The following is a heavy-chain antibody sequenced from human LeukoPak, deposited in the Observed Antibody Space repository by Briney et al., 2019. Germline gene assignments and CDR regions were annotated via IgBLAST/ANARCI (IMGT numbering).Heavy chain of an antibody. CDR1: GYTFTSYG. CDR2: ISAYNGNT. Sequence: ASVKVSCKASGYTFTSYGISWVRQAPGQGLEWMGWISAYNGNTNYAQKLQGRVTMTTDTSTSTAYMELRSLRSDDTAVYYCARGGYCSSTSCCPALDYWSQGTLVTVSS. D-gene: IGHD2-2*01. V-gene: IGHV1-18*01. CDR3: ARGGYCSSTSCCPALDY. J-gene: IGHJ4*02.